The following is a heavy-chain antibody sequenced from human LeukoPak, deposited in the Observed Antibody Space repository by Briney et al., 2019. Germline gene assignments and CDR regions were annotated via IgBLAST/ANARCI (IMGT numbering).Heavy chain of an antibody. J-gene: IGHJ6*03. CDR3: AKDLSSGSYYMDV. D-gene: IGHD6-19*01. V-gene: IGHV3-30*04. CDR1: GFTFSSYA. CDR2: ISYDGSNK. Sequence: PGGSLRLSCAASGFTFSSYAMHWVRQAPGKGLEWVAVISYDGSNKYYADSVKGRFTISRDNSKNTLYLQMNSLRAEDTAVYYCAKDLSSGSYYMDVWGKGTTVTISS.